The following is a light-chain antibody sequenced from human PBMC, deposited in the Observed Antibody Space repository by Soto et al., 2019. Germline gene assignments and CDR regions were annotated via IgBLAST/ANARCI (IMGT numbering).Light chain of an antibody. V-gene: IGKV3-11*01. CDR2: GAS. Sequence: EIGITHTTATPSVSPGERATPSCRASQSVRSNLAWYQQKPGQAPRLLIYGASNRATGIPDRFSGSGSGTDFTLTISRLEPEDFAVYYCQKRSNWPRGTFGQGTKVDIK. CDR1: QSVRSN. CDR3: QKRSNWPRGT. J-gene: IGKJ1*01.